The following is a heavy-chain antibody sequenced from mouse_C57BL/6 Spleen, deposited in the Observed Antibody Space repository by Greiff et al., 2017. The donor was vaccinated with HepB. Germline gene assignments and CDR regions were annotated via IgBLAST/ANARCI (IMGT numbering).Heavy chain of an antibody. D-gene: IGHD5-1*01. J-gene: IGHJ3*01. CDR2: ISYDGSN. CDR3: ARDDEYGWVFAY. V-gene: IGHV3-6*01. CDR1: GYSITSGYY. Sequence: EVKLVESGPGLVKPSQSLSLTCSVTGYSITSGYYWNWIRQFPGNKLEWMGYISYDGSNNYNPSLKNRISITRDTSKNQFFLKLNSVTTEDTATYYCARDDEYGWVFAYWGQGTLVTVSA.